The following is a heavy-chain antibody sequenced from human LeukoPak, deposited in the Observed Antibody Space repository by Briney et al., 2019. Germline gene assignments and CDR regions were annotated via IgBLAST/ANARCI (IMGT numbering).Heavy chain of an antibody. V-gene: IGHV3-30-3*01. Sequence: PGGSLRLSCAASGFTFSSYAMHWVRQAPGKGLEWVAVISYDGSNKYYADSVKGRFTISRDNAKNSLYLQMNSLRAEDTAVYYCARDSSGSYYWGQGTLVNVYS. CDR1: GFTFSSYA. CDR2: ISYDGSNK. CDR3: ARDSSGSYY. D-gene: IGHD1-26*01. J-gene: IGHJ4*02.